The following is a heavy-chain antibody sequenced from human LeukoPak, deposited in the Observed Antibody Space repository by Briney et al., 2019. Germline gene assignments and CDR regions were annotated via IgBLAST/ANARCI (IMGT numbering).Heavy chain of an antibody. CDR2: IYYSGST. D-gene: IGHD6-13*01. CDR3: ARDTSSSWYSYYYYYMDV. Sequence: SETLSLTCTVSGGSISSSSYYWGWIRQPPGKGLEWIGSIYYSGSTYYNPSLKSRVTISVDTSKNQFSLKLSSVTAADTAVYYCARDTSSSWYSYYYYYMDVWGKGTTVTVSS. V-gene: IGHV4-39*02. J-gene: IGHJ6*03. CDR1: GGSISSSSYY.